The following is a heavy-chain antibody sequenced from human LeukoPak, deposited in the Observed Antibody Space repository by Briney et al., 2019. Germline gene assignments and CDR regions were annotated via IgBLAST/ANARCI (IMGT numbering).Heavy chain of an antibody. J-gene: IGHJ4*02. CDR1: GFTFSSYA. CDR3: AKDLEWELDEPPSLADFDY. Sequence: GGSLRLSCAASGFTFSSYAMSWVRQAPGKGLEWVSAISGSGGSTYYADSVKGRFTISRDNSKNTLYLQMNSLRAEDTAVYYCAKDLEWELDEPPSLADFDYWGQGTLVTVSS. V-gene: IGHV3-23*01. CDR2: ISGSGGST. D-gene: IGHD1-26*01.